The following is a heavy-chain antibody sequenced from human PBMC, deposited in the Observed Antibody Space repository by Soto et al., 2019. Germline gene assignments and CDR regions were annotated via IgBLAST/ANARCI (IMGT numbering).Heavy chain of an antibody. J-gene: IGHJ4*02. CDR3: ARDQGLRGFDY. Sequence: ASVKVSCKXSGYTFTGYYMHWVRQAPGQGLEWMGWINPNSGGTNYAQKFQGWVTMTRDTSISTAYMELSRLRSDDTAVYYCARDQGLRGFDYWGQGTLVTVSS. V-gene: IGHV1-2*04. D-gene: IGHD5-12*01. CDR1: GYTFTGYY. CDR2: INPNSGGT.